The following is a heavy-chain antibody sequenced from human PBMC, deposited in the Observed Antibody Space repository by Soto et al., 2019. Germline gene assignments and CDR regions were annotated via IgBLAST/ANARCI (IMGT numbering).Heavy chain of an antibody. J-gene: IGHJ4*02. V-gene: IGHV4-59*01. CDR3: ARARDYGDLNFDY. CDR2: IYYSGST. Sequence: PSETLSLTCTVSGGSISSYYWSWIRQPPGKGLEWIGYIYYSGSTNYNPSLKSRVTISVDTSKNQFSLKLSSVTAADTAVYYCARARDYGDLNFDYWGQGTLVTVSS. CDR1: GGSISSYY. D-gene: IGHD4-17*01.